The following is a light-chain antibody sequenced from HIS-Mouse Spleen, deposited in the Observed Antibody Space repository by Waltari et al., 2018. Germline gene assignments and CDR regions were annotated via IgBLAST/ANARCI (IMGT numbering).Light chain of an antibody. V-gene: IGLV2-8*01. CDR3: SSYAGSNNVV. J-gene: IGLJ2*01. CDR1: SSDVGGYNY. CDR2: EVS. Sequence: QSALTQPPSASGSPGQSVTISCTGTSSDVGGYNYVSWYQQHPGKAPKRIMYEVSKPPSGAPDPFCGSKSGTTASLTVSGRQAEDEADYYCSSYAGSNNVVFGGGTKLTVL.